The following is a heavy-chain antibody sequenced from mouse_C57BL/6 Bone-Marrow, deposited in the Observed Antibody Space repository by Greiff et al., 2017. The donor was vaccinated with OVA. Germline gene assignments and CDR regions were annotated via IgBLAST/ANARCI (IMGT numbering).Heavy chain of an antibody. CDR3: ARSEGGGFDY. V-gene: IGHV1-39*01. J-gene: IGHJ2*01. Sequence: EVKLMESGPELVKPGASVKISCKASGYSFTDYNMNWVKQSNGKSLEWIGVINPNYGTTSYNQKFKGKATLSVDQSSSTAYMQLNSLTSADSAVYYCARSEGGGFDYWGQGTTLTVSS. CDR1: GYSFTDYN. CDR2: INPNYGTT.